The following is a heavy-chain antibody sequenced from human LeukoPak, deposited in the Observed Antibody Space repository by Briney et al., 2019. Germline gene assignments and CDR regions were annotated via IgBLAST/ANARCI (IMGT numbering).Heavy chain of an antibody. D-gene: IGHD2-2*01. J-gene: IGHJ4*02. CDR1: GFTFSSYS. V-gene: IGHV3-21*01. Sequence: PGGSLRLSCAASGFTFSSYSMNWVRQAPGKGLEWVSSISSSSSYIYYADSVKGRFTISRDNSKNTLYLQMNSLRAEDTAVYYCARVPEKYCSSTSCLIYDILTGPLGYWGQGTLVTVSS. CDR2: ISSSSSYI. CDR3: ARVPEKYCSSTSCLIYDILTGPLGY.